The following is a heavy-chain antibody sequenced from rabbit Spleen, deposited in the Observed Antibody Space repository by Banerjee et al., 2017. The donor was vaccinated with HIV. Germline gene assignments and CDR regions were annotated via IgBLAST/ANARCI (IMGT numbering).Heavy chain of an antibody. V-gene: IGHV1S40*01. J-gene: IGHJ4*01. CDR2: INAATAKP. D-gene: IGHD1-1*01. CDR1: GVSFSISSY. Sequence: QSLGESGGDLVKPGASLTLTCTASGVSFSISSYLCWVRQAPGKGLEWIACINAATAKPVYATWAKGRFIMSRTSSTKVTLQMTSLTAADTATYFCARDLVGVIGWNFYLWGPGTLVTVS. CDR3: ARDLVGVIGWNFYL.